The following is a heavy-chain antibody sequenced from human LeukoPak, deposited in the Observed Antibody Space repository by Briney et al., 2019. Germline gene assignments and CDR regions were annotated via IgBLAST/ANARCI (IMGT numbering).Heavy chain of an antibody. CDR3: AKVVRGVIVDWFDP. Sequence: QPGGSLRLSCAASGFTFSSYAMSWVRRAPGKGLEWVSTIGASGGSTYYADSVKGRFTISRDNSKSTLYLQMNSLRAEDTAVYYCAKVVRGVIVDWFDPWGQGSLVTVSS. D-gene: IGHD3-10*02. V-gene: IGHV3-23*01. CDR2: IGASGGST. J-gene: IGHJ5*02. CDR1: GFTFSSYA.